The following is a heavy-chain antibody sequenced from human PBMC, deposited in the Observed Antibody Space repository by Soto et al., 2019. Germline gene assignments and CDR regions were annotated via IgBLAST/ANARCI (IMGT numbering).Heavy chain of an antibody. Sequence: PSETLSLTCAVSGGPISSGGYSWSWIRQPPGKGLEWIGYIYHSGSTYYNPSLKSRVTISVDRSKNQFSLKLSSVTAADTAVYYCARGYCSGGSCYGEWFDPWGQGTLVTVS. V-gene: IGHV4-30-2*01. J-gene: IGHJ5*02. D-gene: IGHD2-15*01. CDR2: IYHSGST. CDR1: GGPISSGGYS. CDR3: ARGYCSGGSCYGEWFDP.